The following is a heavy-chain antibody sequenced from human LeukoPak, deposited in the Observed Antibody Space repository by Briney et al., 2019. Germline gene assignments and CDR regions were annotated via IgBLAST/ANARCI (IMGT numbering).Heavy chain of an antibody. J-gene: IGHJ4*02. V-gene: IGHV1-46*01. CDR2: INPNGGST. Sequence: GASVKVSCKASGYTFTRYYVHWVRQAPGQGLEWMTRINPNGGSTRYAQRFQGRVTMTRDTSTSTVYMELSSLRSEDTAVYYCASGPGIVGATALDYWGQGTLVTVSP. D-gene: IGHD1-26*01. CDR1: GYTFTRYY. CDR3: ASGPGIVGATALDY.